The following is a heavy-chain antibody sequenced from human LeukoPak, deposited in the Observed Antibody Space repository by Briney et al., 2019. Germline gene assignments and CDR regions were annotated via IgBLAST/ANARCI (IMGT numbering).Heavy chain of an antibody. Sequence: GGSLRLSCAASGFTLSSYWMHWVRQAPGKGLVWVSRIDTDGSSTNYADSVKGRFTISRDNAENTLYLEMKSLRAEDTAVYYCTRGLWGIDYWGQGALVTVSS. CDR2: IDTDGSST. CDR1: GFTLSSYW. V-gene: IGHV3-74*01. D-gene: IGHD7-27*01. J-gene: IGHJ4*02. CDR3: TRGLWGIDY.